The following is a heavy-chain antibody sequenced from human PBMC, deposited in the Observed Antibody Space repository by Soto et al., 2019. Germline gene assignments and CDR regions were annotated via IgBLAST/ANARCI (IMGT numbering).Heavy chain of an antibody. CDR1: GDSIISSEFY. J-gene: IGHJ4*02. V-gene: IGHV4-61*03. Sequence: PSESLYLTCTVSGDSIISSEFYWGWVRQPPGKGLEFIGYIFYLGSSNYTPSLKSRVTISIDTSKNHFYLKLTSVTAADTAVYYCARGPSPIDFDHWGQGTLVTVSS. CDR3: ARGPSPIDFDH. CDR2: IFYLGSS.